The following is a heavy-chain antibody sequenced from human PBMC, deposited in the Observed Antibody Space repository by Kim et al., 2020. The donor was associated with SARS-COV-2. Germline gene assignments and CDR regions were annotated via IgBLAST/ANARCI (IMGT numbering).Heavy chain of an antibody. Sequence: ASVKVSCKASGYTFANNGITWARQAPGQGLEWMGWISPYNGATSYAQKFQGRVTLTTDTSTTTASMDLRSLTSDDTAMYYCARFASGWYVPPHNYFYYYMDVWGKGTAVTVSS. V-gene: IGHV1-18*01. J-gene: IGHJ6*03. CDR2: ISPYNGAT. D-gene: IGHD6-19*01. CDR1: GYTFANNG. CDR3: ARFASGWYVPPHNYFYYYMDV.